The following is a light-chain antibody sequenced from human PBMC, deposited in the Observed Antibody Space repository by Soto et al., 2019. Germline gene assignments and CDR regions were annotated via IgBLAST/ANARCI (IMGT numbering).Light chain of an antibody. Sequence: DIQMTQSPSTLSASVGDTVTITCRASESIDNWLAWYQQKPGKAPKLLIYAASSLQSGVPSRFSGSGSGTDFTLTINNLQPEDFATYFCQQTFNVPPWTFGQGTKVDIK. CDR3: QQTFNVPPWT. V-gene: IGKV1-39*01. CDR1: ESIDNW. J-gene: IGKJ1*01. CDR2: AAS.